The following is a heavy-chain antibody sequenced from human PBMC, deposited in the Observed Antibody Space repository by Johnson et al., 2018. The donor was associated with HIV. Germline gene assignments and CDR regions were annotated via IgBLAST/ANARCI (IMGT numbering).Heavy chain of an antibody. V-gene: IGHV3-74*01. CDR2: INSDGSST. Sequence: EVQLVESGGGFVQPGWSLRLSCAASGFTFSSYWMHWVRQAPGKGLLWVSRINSDGSSTTYADSVKGRFTISRDNAKNTLYLQMNSLRAEDTAVYYCPRETNSAMAGDAFDIWGQGTMVTVSS. J-gene: IGHJ3*02. CDR3: PRETNSAMAGDAFDI. D-gene: IGHD5-18*01. CDR1: GFTFSSYW.